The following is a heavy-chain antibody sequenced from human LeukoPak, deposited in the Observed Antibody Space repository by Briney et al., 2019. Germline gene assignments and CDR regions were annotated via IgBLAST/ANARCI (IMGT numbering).Heavy chain of an antibody. J-gene: IGHJ4*02. D-gene: IGHD4-17*01. CDR3: ARHFFGDYVFAY. Sequence: KPSETLTLTCTASGDSISSSGYYWGWIRQPPGKGLEWFGSFNYSGNTYYNPSLKSRVSISVDPSKNQLSLKLSSVSAADTAVYYCARHFFGDYVFAYWGQGTLATVSS. V-gene: IGHV4-39*01. CDR2: FNYSGNT. CDR1: GDSISSSGYY.